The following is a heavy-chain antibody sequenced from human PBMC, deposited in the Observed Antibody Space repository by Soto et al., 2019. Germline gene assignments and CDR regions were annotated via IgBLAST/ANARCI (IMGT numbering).Heavy chain of an antibody. D-gene: IGHD1-7*01. CDR2: INPKIGGT. CDR3: AREARAGTTGQAEYYYYGMDV. CDR1: GTTLTGYN. V-gene: IGHV1-2*02. J-gene: IGHJ6*02. Sequence: WALVKFSCKALGTTLTGYNMHWVRQAPGQGLEGMGWINPKIGGTNFAQKFQARATMTRVTSTSTAYMKMSRLKSADTAVYYCAREARAGTTGQAEYYYYGMDVWGQGTTVTVSS.